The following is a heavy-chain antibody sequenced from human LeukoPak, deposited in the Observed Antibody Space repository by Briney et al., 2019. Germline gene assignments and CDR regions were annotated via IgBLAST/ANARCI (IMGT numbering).Heavy chain of an antibody. V-gene: IGHV3-30*02. CDR2: IRSDGSKD. D-gene: IGHD3-16*01. J-gene: IGHJ5*02. CDR1: GFTFRGFG. Sequence: PGGSLRLSCAASGFTFRGFGMHWVRQAPGKGLEWVAFIRSDGSKDYYADSVKGRFTISRDNSRTTLYLQMHSLRIEDTAVYYCVKGGSRRHNWFDPWGPGILVTVSS. CDR3: VKGGSRRHNWFDP.